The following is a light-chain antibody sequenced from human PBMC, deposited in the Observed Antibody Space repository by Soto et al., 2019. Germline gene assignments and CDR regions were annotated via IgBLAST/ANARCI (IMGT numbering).Light chain of an antibody. CDR2: DVN. V-gene: IGLV2-14*01. CDR3: SSYTSRSPLAV. J-gene: IGLJ2*01. Sequence: QSALTQPASVSGSPGQSITISCTGTSSDVGGYNYVSWYQQDPGKAPKLMIYDVNNRPSGVSNRFSGSTSGNTASLTISGLQAEDEAYYYCSSYTSRSPLAVFGGGTKVTVL. CDR1: SSDVGGYNY.